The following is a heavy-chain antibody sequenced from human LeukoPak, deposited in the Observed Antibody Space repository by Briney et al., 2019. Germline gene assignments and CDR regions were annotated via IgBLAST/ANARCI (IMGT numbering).Heavy chain of an antibody. CDR2: INPSGGST. J-gene: IGHJ6*04. CDR1: GYTFTSYY. Sequence: ASVKVSCKASGYTFTSYYMHWVRQAPGQGLEWMGIINPSGGSTSYAQKFQGRVTMTRDTSTSTVYMELSSLRSEDTAVYYCARGRISLSQWYYDLGMDVWGKGTTVTVSS. V-gene: IGHV1-46*01. CDR3: ARGRISLSQWYYDLGMDV. D-gene: IGHD3-3*01.